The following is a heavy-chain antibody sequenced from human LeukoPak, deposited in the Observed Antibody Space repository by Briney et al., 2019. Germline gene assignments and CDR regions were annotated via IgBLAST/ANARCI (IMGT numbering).Heavy chain of an antibody. CDR2: IYSGGST. CDR1: GFTVSSNY. D-gene: IGHD6-19*01. Sequence: GGSLRLSCAASGFTVSSNYMSWVRQAPGKGLEWASTIYSGGSTYYADSVKGRFTISRDTSKNTLYLQMNSLRGEDTAVYYCARNGYTSGWYRNWGQGTLVTVSS. J-gene: IGHJ4*02. V-gene: IGHV3-53*01. CDR3: ARNGYTSGWYRN.